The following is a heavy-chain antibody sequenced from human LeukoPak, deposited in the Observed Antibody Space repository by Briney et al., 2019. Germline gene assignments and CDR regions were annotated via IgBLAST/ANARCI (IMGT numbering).Heavy chain of an antibody. D-gene: IGHD6-19*01. J-gene: IGHJ4*02. CDR3: AKDAISGWYGKYFDY. V-gene: IGHV3-23*01. Sequence: PGGSLRLSCAASGFIFSSYAMSWVRQAPGKGLEWVSTISGSGGSTYYADSVKGRFTISRDNSKNTVYLQMNSLRAEDTAVYYCAKDAISGWYGKYFDYWGQGTLVTGSS. CDR2: ISGSGGST. CDR1: GFIFSSYA.